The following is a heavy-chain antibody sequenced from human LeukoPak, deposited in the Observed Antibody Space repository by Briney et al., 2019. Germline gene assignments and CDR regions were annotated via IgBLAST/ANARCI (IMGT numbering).Heavy chain of an antibody. CDR1: GGSFSGYY. Sequence: SETLSLTCAVYGGSFSGYYWSWIRQPPVKALEWIGEINHSGSTNYNPSLKSRVTISVDTSKNQFSLKLSSVTAADTAVYYCARVDFWSVYRTPIDPWGQGTLVTVSS. CDR3: ARVDFWSVYRTPIDP. D-gene: IGHD3-3*01. J-gene: IGHJ5*02. CDR2: INHSGST. V-gene: IGHV4-34*01.